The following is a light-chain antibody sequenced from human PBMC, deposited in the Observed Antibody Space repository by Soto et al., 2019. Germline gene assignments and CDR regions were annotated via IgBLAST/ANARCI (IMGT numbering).Light chain of an antibody. CDR3: SSYTSSSTLV. Sequence: QSALTQPASVSGSHGQSITISCTGTSSDVGGYNYVSWYQQYPGKAPKLMIYEVSNRPSGVSNRFSGSKSGNTASLTISGLQAEDEADYYCSSYTSSSTLVFGGGTKFTVL. CDR2: EVS. CDR1: SSDVGGYNY. V-gene: IGLV2-14*01. J-gene: IGLJ3*02.